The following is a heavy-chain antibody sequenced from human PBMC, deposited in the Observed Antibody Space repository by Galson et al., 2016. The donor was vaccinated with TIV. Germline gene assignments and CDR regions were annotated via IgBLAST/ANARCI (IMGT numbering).Heavy chain of an antibody. Sequence: SVKVPCKASGGTLSRHTISWVRQAPGQGLEWMGRILPIVGITNYAQKLQGRVTITADRFTSTVSMELSGLTSDDTAVYYCATETGSSGMDVWDQGTTVTVSS. CDR1: GGTLSRHT. V-gene: IGHV1-69*02. D-gene: IGHD3-10*01. CDR2: ILPIVGIT. J-gene: IGHJ6*02. CDR3: ATETGSSGMDV.